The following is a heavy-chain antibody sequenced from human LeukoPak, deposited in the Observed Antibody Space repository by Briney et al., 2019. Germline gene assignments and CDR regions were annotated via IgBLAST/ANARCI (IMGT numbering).Heavy chain of an antibody. CDR2: IYHSGST. Sequence: PSETLSLTCAVSGDSISSSHWWSWVRQPPGKGLEWIGEIYHSGSTNYNPSLKSRITISVDKSKIHFSLNLSSVTAADTAVYYCARDGGKDYYGSGSYYPKWFDPWGQGTLVTVSS. D-gene: IGHD3-10*01. J-gene: IGHJ5*02. CDR3: ARDGGKDYYGSGSYYPKWFDP. CDR1: GDSISSSHW. V-gene: IGHV4-4*02.